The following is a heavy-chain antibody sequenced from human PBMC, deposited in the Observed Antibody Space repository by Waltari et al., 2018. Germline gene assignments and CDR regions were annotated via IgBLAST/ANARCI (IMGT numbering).Heavy chain of an antibody. D-gene: IGHD3-22*01. CDR2: MYYSGST. Sequence: QLQLQESGPGLVKPSETLSPPCVFSGGSLISADYYWCWVSQTPGKGLEFIGSMYYSGSTYYNPSLKSRVTISVDTSQNQFSLRLSSVTAADTAVYYCARQDYYYVKGYFDLWGRGTLVTVSS. V-gene: IGHV4-39*01. CDR1: GGSLISADYY. J-gene: IGHJ2*01. CDR3: ARQDYYYVKGYFDL.